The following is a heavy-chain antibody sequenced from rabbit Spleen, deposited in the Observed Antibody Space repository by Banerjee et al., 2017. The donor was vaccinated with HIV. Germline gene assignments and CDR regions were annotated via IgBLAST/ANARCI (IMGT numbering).Heavy chain of an antibody. CDR1: GVSFSFSSY. CDR2: IEVGSSDFT. D-gene: IGHD1-1*01. CDR3: TRDDGSGHYIDGYFNL. Sequence: QEQLEESGGGLVKPGASLTLTCTASGVSFSFSSYMCWVRQAPGKGLEWIACIEVGSSDFTYYASWAKGRFTISKTSSATVTLQMTSLTAADTATYFCTRDDGSGHYIDGYFNLWGQGTLVTVS. J-gene: IGHJ4*01. V-gene: IGHV1S45*01.